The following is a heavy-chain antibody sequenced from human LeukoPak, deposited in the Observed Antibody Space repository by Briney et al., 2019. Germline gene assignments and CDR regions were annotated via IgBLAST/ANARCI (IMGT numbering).Heavy chain of an antibody. V-gene: IGHV4-31*02. D-gene: IGHD3-10*01. Sequence: PSETLSLTCTVSGGPISSADNYWSWIRQHPGKGLEWIGYIYHRGSDYYYSSLKSRVTISVDTSKNQFSLKLSSVTAADTAVYYCARAHYGSGQYFQHWGQGTLVTVSS. CDR1: GGPISSADNY. J-gene: IGHJ1*01. CDR3: ARAHYGSGQYFQH. CDR2: IYHRGSD.